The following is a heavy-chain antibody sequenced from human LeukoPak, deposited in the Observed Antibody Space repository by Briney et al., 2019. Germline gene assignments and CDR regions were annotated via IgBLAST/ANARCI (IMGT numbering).Heavy chain of an antibody. CDR3: VKDGADYGENGWFDP. CDR1: GXTFSKYA. D-gene: IGHD4-17*01. V-gene: IGHV3-64D*09. CDR2: IGRNGITT. J-gene: IGHJ5*02. Sequence: GGSLRLSCSASGXTFSKYALHWVRQAPGKGLEPVIVIGRNGITTHFADSVKGRFTISRDNSKNTLYLQMTSLRPEDTAVYYCVKDGADYGENGWFDPWGQGTLVTVSS.